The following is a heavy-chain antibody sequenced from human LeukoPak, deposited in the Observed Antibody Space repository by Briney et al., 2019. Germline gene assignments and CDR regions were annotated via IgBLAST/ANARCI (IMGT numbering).Heavy chain of an antibody. J-gene: IGHJ4*02. CDR3: AKRNYDFWSGYYRRAENHFDY. CDR1: RFTFSSYA. D-gene: IGHD3-3*01. V-gene: IGHV3-23*01. CDR2: ISGSGGGT. Sequence: PGVSLTLSCAASRFTFSSYAMSWLRQAPGKGREWVSAISGSGGGTYYAVSVKGRFTSSRDNSKHTLYLQMNSLRAEDTAVYYCAKRNYDFWSGYYRRAENHFDYWGQGTLVTVSS.